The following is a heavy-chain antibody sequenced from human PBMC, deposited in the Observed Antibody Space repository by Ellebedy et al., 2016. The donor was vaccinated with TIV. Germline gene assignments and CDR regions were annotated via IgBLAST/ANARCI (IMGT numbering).Heavy chain of an antibody. Sequence: PGGSLRLSCATSGFTFSTYWMHWVRQAPGKGLEWVANIKQDESAKYYVDSVKGRFTISRDNAKNSLYLQMNSLRAEDTAVYYCARGASNAFDIWGQGTMVTVSS. J-gene: IGHJ3*02. CDR3: ARGASNAFDI. V-gene: IGHV3-7*03. CDR1: GFTFSTYW. CDR2: IKQDESAK.